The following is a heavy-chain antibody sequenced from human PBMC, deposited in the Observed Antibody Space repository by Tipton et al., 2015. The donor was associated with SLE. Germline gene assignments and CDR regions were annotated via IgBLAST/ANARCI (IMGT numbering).Heavy chain of an antibody. V-gene: IGHV4-61*10. CDR3: ARGWYSRNWEWWFDP. CDR1: GASINSRDHY. Sequence: TLSLTCTVSGASINSRDHYWSWIRQPAGKGLEWIWYISYSGNTNYNPSLKSRVTISLDTSKNQVSLKLTSVTAADTAVYYCARGWYSRNWEWWFDPWGQGTLVTVSS. D-gene: IGHD6-13*01. J-gene: IGHJ5*02. CDR2: ISYSGNT.